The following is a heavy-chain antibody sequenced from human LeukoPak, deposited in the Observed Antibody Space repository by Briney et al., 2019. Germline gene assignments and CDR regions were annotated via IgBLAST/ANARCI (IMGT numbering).Heavy chain of an antibody. CDR3: ARFQYYYYYMDV. CDR1: GFTVSSNY. Sequence: GGPLRLSCAASGFTVSSNYMSWVRQAPGKGLEWVSVIYSGGSTYYADSVKGRFTISRDNSKNTLYLQMNSLRAEDTAVYYCARFQYYYYYMDVWGKGTTVTVSS. CDR2: IYSGGST. J-gene: IGHJ6*03. V-gene: IGHV3-66*02.